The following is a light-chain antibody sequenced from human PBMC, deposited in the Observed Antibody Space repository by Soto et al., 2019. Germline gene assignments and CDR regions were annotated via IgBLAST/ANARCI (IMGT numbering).Light chain of an antibody. CDR3: QSYGV. Sequence: NFLLTQPHSVSESPGKTVTISCTRSSGSIASNYVQWYQQRPGSAPATIIYGDNLRPSGVPDRFSGSIDISSNSASLTISGLKTEEEADYYCQSYGVFGGRTQLTV. CDR1: SGSIASNY. CDR2: GDN. V-gene: IGLV6-57*04. J-gene: IGLJ7*01.